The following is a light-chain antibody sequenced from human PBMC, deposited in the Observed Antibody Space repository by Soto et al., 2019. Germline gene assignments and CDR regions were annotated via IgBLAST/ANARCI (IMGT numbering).Light chain of an antibody. V-gene: IGLV2-8*01. Sequence: QLVLTQPPSASGSPGQSVTISCTGTSSDVGGYNYVSWYQQHPGKAPKLMIYEVSKRPSGVPDRFSGSKSGNTASLTVSGLQAEDEADYYCSSYAGSNVVFGGGTQLTVL. CDR1: SSDVGGYNY. CDR3: SSYAGSNVV. CDR2: EVS. J-gene: IGLJ2*01.